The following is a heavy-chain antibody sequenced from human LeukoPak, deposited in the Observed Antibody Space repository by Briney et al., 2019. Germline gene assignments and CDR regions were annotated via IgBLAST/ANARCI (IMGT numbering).Heavy chain of an antibody. CDR2: ISSSDSTI. CDR1: GFTFSSYE. CDR3: AKDRTVTGDDAFDI. D-gene: IGHD4-17*01. Sequence: GGSLRLSCAASGFTFSSYEMHWVRQAPGKGLEWVSYISSSDSTIYYADSVKGRFTISRDNAKNTLSLQMNSLRAEDTAVYYCAKDRTVTGDDAFDIWGQGTMVTVSS. V-gene: IGHV3-48*03. J-gene: IGHJ3*02.